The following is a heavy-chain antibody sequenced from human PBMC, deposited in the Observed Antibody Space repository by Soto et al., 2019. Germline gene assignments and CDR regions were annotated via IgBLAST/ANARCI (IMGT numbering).Heavy chain of an antibody. CDR2: ISDSGAST. Sequence: WWSLRLSCSASVFTFSGYAMSWLRQAPGKGLEWVSLISDSGASTYYADSVKGRFTISRDNSKNTLNLQMNSLRAEDTAVYYCAKRACSSGSCRTDYWGQGTLVTVS. J-gene: IGHJ4*02. CDR3: AKRACSSGSCRTDY. CDR1: VFTFSGYA. D-gene: IGHD2-15*01. V-gene: IGHV3-23*01.